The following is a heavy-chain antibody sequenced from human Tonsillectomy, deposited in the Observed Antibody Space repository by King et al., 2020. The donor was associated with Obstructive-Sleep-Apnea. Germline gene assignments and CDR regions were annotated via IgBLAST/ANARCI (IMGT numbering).Heavy chain of an antibody. CDR1: GFTFRNAW. CDR2: IKSKIDGGTT. J-gene: IGHJ6*02. D-gene: IGHD1-26*01. CDR3: TTDPGIVGDTGGYYYTMDV. V-gene: IGHV3-15*01. Sequence: VQLVESGGGLVKPGGSLRLSCAASGFTFRNAWMSWVRQAPGKGLEWVGRIKSKIDGGTTDYAAPVKGRFTISRDDSKNTLYLQMNSLKTEDIAVYYCTTDPGIVGDTGGYYYTMDVWGQGTTVTVCS.